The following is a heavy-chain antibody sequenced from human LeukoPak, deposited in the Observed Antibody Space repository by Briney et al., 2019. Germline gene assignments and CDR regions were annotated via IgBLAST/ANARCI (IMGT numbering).Heavy chain of an antibody. V-gene: IGHV4-34*01. CDR2: INHSGST. D-gene: IGHD2-2*01. CDR1: GGSFSGYY. Sequence: SETLSLTCAVYGGSFSGYYWSWIRQPPGKGLEWIGEINHSGSTNYNPSLKSRVTISVDTSKNQFSLNLSSVTAADTAVYYCAREGGFCSSSACYSWFDPWGQGTLVTVSS. CDR3: AREGGFCSSSACYSWFDP. J-gene: IGHJ5*02.